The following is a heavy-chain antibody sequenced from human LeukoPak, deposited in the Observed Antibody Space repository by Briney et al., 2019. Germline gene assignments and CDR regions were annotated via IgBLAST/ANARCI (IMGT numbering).Heavy chain of an antibody. CDR3: ARFAFSGYYDYYFDY. D-gene: IGHD3-22*01. CDR1: GFTVSSNY. J-gene: IGHJ4*02. CDR2: IYSGGST. V-gene: IGHV3-53*01. Sequence: GGSLRLSCAASGFTVSSNYMSWVRQAPGKGLEWVSVIYSGGSTYYADSVKGRFTISRDNSKNTLYLQMNSLRAEDTAAYYCARFAFSGYYDYYFDYWGQGTLVTVSS.